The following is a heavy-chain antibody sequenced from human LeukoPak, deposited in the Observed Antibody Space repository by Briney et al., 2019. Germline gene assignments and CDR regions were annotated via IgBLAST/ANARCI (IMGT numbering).Heavy chain of an antibody. V-gene: IGHV5-51*01. D-gene: IGHD3-22*01. CDR2: IYPGDSDT. Sequence: GESLKISCKGSGSRLTSKWIGWVRKMPGKGMEWMGIIYPGDSDTRYSPSFQGQVTISADKSISTAYLQWSSLKASDTAMYYCARQRYYDSSGQFDPWGQGTLVTVSS. CDR1: GSRLTSKW. CDR3: ARQRYYDSSGQFDP. J-gene: IGHJ5*02.